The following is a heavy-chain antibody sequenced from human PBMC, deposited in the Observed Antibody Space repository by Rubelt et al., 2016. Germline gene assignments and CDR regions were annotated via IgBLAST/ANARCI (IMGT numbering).Heavy chain of an antibody. V-gene: IGHV1-3*01. J-gene: IGHJ3*02. D-gene: IGHD3-22*01. Sequence: GNGNTKYSQKFQGRVTTTRDTSASTAYMELSSLRSEDTAVYYCARYYDSSGYYYDSDDAFDIWGQGTMVTVSS. CDR3: ARYYDSSGYYYDSDDAFDI. CDR2: GNGNT.